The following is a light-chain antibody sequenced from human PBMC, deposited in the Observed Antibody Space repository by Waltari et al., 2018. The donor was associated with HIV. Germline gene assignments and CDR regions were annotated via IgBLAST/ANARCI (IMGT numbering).Light chain of an antibody. CDR1: QDISNY. V-gene: IGKV1-33*01. CDR3: QQYDNLLT. J-gene: IGKJ4*01. Sequence: DIQMTQSPSSLSASVGDRVTITCQASQDISNYLNWYQKKPGKAPKLLIYNASNLETGVPSRFSGSGSGTDFTFTISSLQPEDIATYYCQQYDNLLTFGRGTKVEIK. CDR2: NAS.